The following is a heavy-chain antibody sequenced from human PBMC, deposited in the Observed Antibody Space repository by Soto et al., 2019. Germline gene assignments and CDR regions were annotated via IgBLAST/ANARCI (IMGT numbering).Heavy chain of an antibody. CDR2: LYWDNTR. V-gene: IGHV2-5*02. D-gene: IGHD2-2*02. J-gene: IGHJ6*04. Sequence: QITLKESRPTLVNPTQTLTLTCSFSGFSLYTRGVGVGWVRQPPGKALEWLALLYWDNTRRYSPSLKNSLTIAKGTSENQVVLTMTNMEPEDTGTYYSARYTTDTYFDVWGKGTTVTVSS. CDR3: ARYTTDTYFDV. CDR1: GFSLYTRGVG.